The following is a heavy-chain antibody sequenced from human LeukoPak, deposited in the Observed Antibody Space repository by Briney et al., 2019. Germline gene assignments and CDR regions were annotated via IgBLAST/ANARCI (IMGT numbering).Heavy chain of an antibody. CDR1: GYSISRGYY. CDR3: ARAGWIITSGIDY. CDR2: VYHTGST. J-gene: IGHJ4*02. V-gene: IGHV4-38-2*01. Sequence: SETLSLTCAVSGYSISRGYYWALIRQPPGKGLEWIGTVYHTGSTYYNPSRDSRVTISVDTSKNEFSLNLKSETAADTAVYYCARAGWIITSGIDYWGQGALVTVSS. D-gene: IGHD3-10*01.